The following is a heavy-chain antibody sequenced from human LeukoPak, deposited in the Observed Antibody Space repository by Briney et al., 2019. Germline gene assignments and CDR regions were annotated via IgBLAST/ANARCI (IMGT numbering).Heavy chain of an antibody. CDR1: GGSFSGYY. CDR2: INHSGST. J-gene: IGHJ4*02. D-gene: IGHD4-17*01. Sequence: SETLSLTCAVYGGSFSGYYWSWIRQPPGKGLEWIGEINHSGSTNYNPSLKSRVAISVDTSKNQFSLKLSSVTAADTAVYYCARARAGVTTQPGYFDYWGQGTLVTVSS. CDR3: ARARAGVTTQPGYFDY. V-gene: IGHV4-34*01.